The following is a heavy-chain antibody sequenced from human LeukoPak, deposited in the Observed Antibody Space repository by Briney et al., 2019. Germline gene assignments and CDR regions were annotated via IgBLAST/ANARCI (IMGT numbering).Heavy chain of an antibody. Sequence: GGSLRLSCAASGFTFSSYAMTWVRQAPGKGLEWVSDISVSGGNTYYADSVQGRFIISRDNSKNTLNLQMNSLRAEDTAVYYCARDPPAASRYNWFDPWGQGTLVTVSS. D-gene: IGHD6-13*01. CDR3: ARDPPAASRYNWFDP. CDR2: ISVSGGNT. J-gene: IGHJ5*02. CDR1: GFTFSSYA. V-gene: IGHV3-23*01.